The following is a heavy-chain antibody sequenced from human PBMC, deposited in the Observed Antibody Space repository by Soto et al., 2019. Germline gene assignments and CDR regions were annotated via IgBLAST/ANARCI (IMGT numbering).Heavy chain of an antibody. Sequence: QVQLVESGGGVVQPGRSLRLSCAASGFTFSSYAMHWVHQAPGKGLEWVAVISYDGSNKYYADSVKGRFTISRDNSKNTLYLQMNSLRAEDTAVYYCAREGDGYNYLGYYYYGMDVWGQGTTVTVSS. V-gene: IGHV3-30-3*01. CDR3: AREGDGYNYLGYYYYGMDV. CDR1: GFTFSSYA. J-gene: IGHJ6*02. CDR2: ISYDGSNK. D-gene: IGHD5-12*01.